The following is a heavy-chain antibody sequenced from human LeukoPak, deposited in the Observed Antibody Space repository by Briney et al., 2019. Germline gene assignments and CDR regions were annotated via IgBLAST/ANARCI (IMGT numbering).Heavy chain of an antibody. CDR3: ARGQGSGSFSVY. D-gene: IGHD3-10*01. CDR2: INTDSGGT. J-gene: IGHJ4*02. Sequence: GSVTDSPKTSPYTHLANYIHSLRQPIDQGLEWMGRINTDSGGTDCAQRFQGRVTMTVDTSITTAYMDLNSLRSDDTAVYYCARGQGSGSFSVYWGQGSLVTVSS. CDR1: PYTHLANY. V-gene: IGHV1-2*06.